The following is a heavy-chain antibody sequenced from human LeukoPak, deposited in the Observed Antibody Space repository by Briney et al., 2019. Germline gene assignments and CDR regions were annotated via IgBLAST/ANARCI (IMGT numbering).Heavy chain of an antibody. CDR1: GFTVSSNY. CDR3: AREAYYYGSGNNYYFDY. J-gene: IGHJ4*02. Sequence: GGSLRLSCAASGFTVSSNYMSWVRQAPGKGLEWVSVINSGGSTYYADSVKGRFAISRDNSKNTLYLQMNSLRAEDTAVYYCAREAYYYGSGNNYYFDYWGQGTLVTVSS. D-gene: IGHD3-10*01. V-gene: IGHV3-66*01. CDR2: INSGGST.